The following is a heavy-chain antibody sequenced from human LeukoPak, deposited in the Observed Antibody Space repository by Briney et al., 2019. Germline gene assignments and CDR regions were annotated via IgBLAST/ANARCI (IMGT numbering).Heavy chain of an antibody. Sequence: TGGSLRLSCAASGFTFTSYSMNWVRQAPGKGLEWVSTISGGGGSTYYADSVKGRFTISRDNSKNTLYIQVNSLRAEDTAVYYCAKGGKWDVTPFDYWGQGTLVTVSS. CDR2: ISGGGGST. D-gene: IGHD1-26*01. CDR1: GFTFTSYS. J-gene: IGHJ4*02. V-gene: IGHV3-23*01. CDR3: AKGGKWDVTPFDY.